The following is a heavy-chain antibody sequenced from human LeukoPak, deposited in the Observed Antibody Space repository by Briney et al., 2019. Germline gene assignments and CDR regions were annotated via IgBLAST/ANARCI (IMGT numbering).Heavy chain of an antibody. V-gene: IGHV3-30-3*01. CDR3: ARGYALLWFGELLSPSDY. CDR2: ISYDGSNK. J-gene: IGHJ4*02. D-gene: IGHD3-10*01. CDR1: GFTFSSYA. Sequence: PGRSLRLSCAASGFTFSSYAMHWVRQAPGKGLEWVAVISYDGSNKYYADSVKGRFTISRDNSKNTLYLQMNSVRAEDTAVYYCARGYALLWFGELLSPSDYWGQGTLVTVSS.